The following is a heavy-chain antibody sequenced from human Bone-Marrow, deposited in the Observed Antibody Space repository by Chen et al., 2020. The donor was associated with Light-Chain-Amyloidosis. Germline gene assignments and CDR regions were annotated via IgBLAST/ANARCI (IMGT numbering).Heavy chain of an antibody. V-gene: IGHV4-39*01. D-gene: IGHD2-2*01. CDR2: LYHTGDT. Sequence: QVQLQESGPGLVKPSETLSLTCTVSGGSISRSSLYWGWVRQPPGKGLEWIGSLYHTGDTYQNPSLRSRVTMSLDTSKNQFSLKLNSVTATDTAVYFCARHSRDFDYWGQGALVTVSS. J-gene: IGHJ4*02. CDR3: ARHSRDFDY. CDR1: GGSISRSSLY.